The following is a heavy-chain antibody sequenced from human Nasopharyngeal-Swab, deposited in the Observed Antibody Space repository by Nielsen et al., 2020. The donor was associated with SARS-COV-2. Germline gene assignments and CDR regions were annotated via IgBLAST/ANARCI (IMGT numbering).Heavy chain of an antibody. J-gene: IGHJ3*02. V-gene: IGHV1-18*01. CDR1: GYTFTSYG. Sequence: ASVKVSCKASGYTFTSYGISWLRQAPGQGLEWMGWISAYNGNTNYAQKFQGRVTITADESTSTAYMELSSLRSEDTAVYYCTTQLGDAFDIWGQGTMVTVSS. CDR3: TTQLGDAFDI. D-gene: IGHD6-6*01. CDR2: ISAYNGNT.